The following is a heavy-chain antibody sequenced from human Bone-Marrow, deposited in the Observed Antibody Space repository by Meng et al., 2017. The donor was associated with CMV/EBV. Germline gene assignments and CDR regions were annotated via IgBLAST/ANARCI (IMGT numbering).Heavy chain of an antibody. CDR3: VRNAGG. J-gene: IGHJ4*02. V-gene: IGHV3-23*01. D-gene: IGHD1-1*01. CDR2: ISGSGVNT. CDR1: GFTVSSNY. Sequence: GGSLRLSCAASGFTVSSNYMSWVRQAPGRGLERVSGISGSGVNTYYADSVKGRFIISRDNSRNTLYLVMNSLRAEDTAIYYCVRNAGGWGQGTLVTVSS.